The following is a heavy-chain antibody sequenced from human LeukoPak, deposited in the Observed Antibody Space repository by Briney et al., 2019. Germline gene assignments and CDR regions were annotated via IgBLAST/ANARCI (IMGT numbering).Heavy chain of an antibody. J-gene: IGHJ2*01. Sequence: GGSLRLSCAASGFTFSSHAMSWVRQAPGKGLEWVSGISGSGGNSYYADSVKGRFSISRDNSKYTLYLQINSLTAEDTAVYYCAKGLAQDYWYFDLWGRGTLVTVSS. CDR1: GFTFSSHA. CDR2: ISGSGGNS. D-gene: IGHD6-19*01. CDR3: AKGLAQDYWYFDL. V-gene: IGHV3-23*01.